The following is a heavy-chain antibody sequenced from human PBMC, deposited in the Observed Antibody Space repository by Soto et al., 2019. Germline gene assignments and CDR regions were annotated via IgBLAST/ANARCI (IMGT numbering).Heavy chain of an antibody. D-gene: IGHD3-3*01. J-gene: IGHJ6*02. CDR1: GYSFTSYW. Sequence: PGESLKISCKGSGYSFTSYWIGWVRQMPGKGLEWMGIIYPGDSDTRYSPSFQGQVTISADKSISTAYLQWSSLKASDTAMYYCARLITIFGVVPYGMDVWGQGTTVTVSS. CDR3: ARLITIFGVVPYGMDV. V-gene: IGHV5-51*01. CDR2: IYPGDSDT.